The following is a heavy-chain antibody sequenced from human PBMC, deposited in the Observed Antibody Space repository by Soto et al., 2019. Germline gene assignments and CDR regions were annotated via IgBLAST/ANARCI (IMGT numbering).Heavy chain of an antibody. CDR1: GGTFSSYS. J-gene: IGHJ6*02. CDR3: ARVRLYDFSLPPYYGMDV. Sequence: SVKVSCKASGGTFSSYSISWVRQAPGQGLEWMGGIIPIFGTANYAQKFQGRVTITADESTSTAYMELSSLRSEDTAVYYCARVRLYDFSLPPYYGMDVWGQGTTVTVS. CDR2: IIPIFGTA. V-gene: IGHV1-69*13. D-gene: IGHD3-3*01.